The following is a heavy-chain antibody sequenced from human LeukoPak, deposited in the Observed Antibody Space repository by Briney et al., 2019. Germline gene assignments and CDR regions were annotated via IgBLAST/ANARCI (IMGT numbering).Heavy chain of an antibody. J-gene: IGHJ4*02. D-gene: IGHD7-27*01. V-gene: IGHV3-7*01. CDR1: GFTFSSYW. CDR2: IKQDGSEK. Sequence: GGSLRLSCAASGFTFSSYWMSWVRQAPGKGLEWVANIKQDGSEKYYADSVKGRFTISRDNSKNTLYLQMNSLRAEDTAVYYCAKWSEELGLDYWGQGTLVTVSS. CDR3: AKWSEELGLDY.